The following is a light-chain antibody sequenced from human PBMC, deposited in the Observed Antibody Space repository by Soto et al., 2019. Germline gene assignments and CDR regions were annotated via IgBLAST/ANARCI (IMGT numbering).Light chain of an antibody. CDR1: SSDVGGYNF. J-gene: IGLJ1*01. V-gene: IGLV2-14*01. CDR2: EVS. CDR3: SSYAGSSTYV. Sequence: QSALTQPASVSGSPGQSITISCTGTSSDVGGYNFVSWYQQHPGKAPKLMIYEVSNRPSGVSNRFSGSKSVNTASLTISGLQAEDEADYYCSSYAGSSTYVFGTGTKLTVL.